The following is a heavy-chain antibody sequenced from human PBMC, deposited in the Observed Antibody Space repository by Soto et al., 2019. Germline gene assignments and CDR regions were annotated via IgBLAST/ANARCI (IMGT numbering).Heavy chain of an antibody. Sequence: QVQLVESGGGVVQPGRSLRLSCAASGFTFSSYGMHWVRQAPGKGLEWVAVISYDGSNKYYADSVKGRFTISRDNSKNTLYLQMNSLRAEDTAVYYCAGYSSSSPGGPWGQGTLVTVSS. CDR1: GFTFSSYG. CDR2: ISYDGSNK. CDR3: AGYSSSSPGGP. V-gene: IGHV3-30*03. J-gene: IGHJ5*02. D-gene: IGHD6-13*01.